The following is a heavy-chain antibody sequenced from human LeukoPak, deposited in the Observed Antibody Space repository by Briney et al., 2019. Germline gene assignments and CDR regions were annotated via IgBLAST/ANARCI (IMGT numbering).Heavy chain of an antibody. Sequence: PSETLSLTCSVSGGSINTYYWSWLRQPPGKGLEWIGYIYYSGSTNYNPSLKSRVTMSVDTSKNRISLNLTSVDAADTAVYYCAGYTSGRFFFDFWGQGALVTVSS. CDR3: AGYTSGRFFFDF. D-gene: IGHD3-10*01. J-gene: IGHJ4*02. V-gene: IGHV4-59*01. CDR2: IYYSGST. CDR1: GGSINTYY.